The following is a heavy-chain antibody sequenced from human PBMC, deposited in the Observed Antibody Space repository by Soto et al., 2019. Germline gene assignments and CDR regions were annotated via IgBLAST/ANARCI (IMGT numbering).Heavy chain of an antibody. D-gene: IGHD3-3*01. V-gene: IGHV3-33*01. CDR3: ARHVNDFWSGYLY. CDR2: LWYDGSNI. CDR1: GFTFSSYA. Sequence: QVQLVESGGGVVQPGKSLRLSCTTSGFTFSSYAMHWVRQAPGKGLEWVAVLWYDGSNIQYADSVKGRFTISRDNSKSTVYLQMDSLRAEDTAVYYCARHVNDFWSGYLYWGQGTLVTVSS. J-gene: IGHJ4*02.